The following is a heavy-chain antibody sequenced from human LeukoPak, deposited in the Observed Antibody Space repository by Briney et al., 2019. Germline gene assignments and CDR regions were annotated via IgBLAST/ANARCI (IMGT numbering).Heavy chain of an antibody. J-gene: IGHJ6*03. CDR2: IYPGDSDT. CDR1: GYSFTNYW. V-gene: IGHV5-51*01. CDR3: ARRVYYGGNSGHDYYYYMDV. Sequence: GESLKISCKGSGYSFTNYWIGWVRQMPGKGLEWMGIIYPGDSDTRYSPSFQGQVTISADKSISTAYLQWSSLKASDTAMYYCARRVYYGGNSGHDYYYYMDVWGKGTTVTVS. D-gene: IGHD4-23*01.